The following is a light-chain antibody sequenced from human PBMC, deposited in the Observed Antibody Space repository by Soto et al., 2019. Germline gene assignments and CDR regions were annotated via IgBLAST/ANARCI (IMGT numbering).Light chain of an antibody. CDR3: QQYNNWPPYT. CDR1: QSVSSN. J-gene: IGKJ2*01. CDR2: GAS. Sequence: EIGMTQSPATLSVSPGERASLSCRASQSVSSNLAWFQKKPGQAPRLLIYGASTRATGIPARFSGSGSGTEFTLTISSLQSEDFAVYYCQQYNNWPPYTFGQGTKLEIK. V-gene: IGKV3-15*01.